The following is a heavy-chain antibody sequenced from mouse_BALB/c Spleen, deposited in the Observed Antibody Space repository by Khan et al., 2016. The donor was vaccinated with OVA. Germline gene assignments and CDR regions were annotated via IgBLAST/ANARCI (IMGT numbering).Heavy chain of an antibody. J-gene: IGHJ3*01. CDR3: ARGDYYGSSSFAY. V-gene: IGHV1S34*01. CDR2: ISCYNGST. CDR1: GYSFTGYY. D-gene: IGHD1-1*01. Sequence: LVKTGASVKISCKASGYSFTGYYMHWVKQSHGKSLEWIGYISCYNGSTTYNQKFKGKATSTVDTSSSTVYMQFNSLTSEDSAVYYCARGDYYGSSSFAYWGQGTLVTVSA.